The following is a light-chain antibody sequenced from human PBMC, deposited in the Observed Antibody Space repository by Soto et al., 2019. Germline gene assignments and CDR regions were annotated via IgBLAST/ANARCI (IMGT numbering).Light chain of an antibody. Sequence: QSVLTQPASVSGSPGQSITISCAGTSTDVGSYNYVSWYQHHPGKAPKLMVFDVSLRPSGVSSRFSGSKSGNTASLTISGLQAEDEGDYYCSSYTKDSTVVFGGGTKLTVL. CDR2: DVS. CDR3: SSYTKDSTVV. CDR1: STDVGSYNY. J-gene: IGLJ2*01. V-gene: IGLV2-14*03.